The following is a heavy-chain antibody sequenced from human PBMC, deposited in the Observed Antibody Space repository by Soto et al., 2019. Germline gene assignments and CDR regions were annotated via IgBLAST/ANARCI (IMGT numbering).Heavy chain of an antibody. D-gene: IGHD3-22*01. Sequence: SATLSLTCTVSGGSISSSSYYWGWIRQPPGKGLEWIGSIYYSGSTYYNPSLKSRVTISVDTSKNQFSLKLSSVTAADTAVYYCARLGGYYDSSGYFWQFDYWGQGTLVTVSS. CDR1: GGSISSSSYY. V-gene: IGHV4-39*01. CDR2: IYYSGST. CDR3: ARLGGYYDSSGYFWQFDY. J-gene: IGHJ4*02.